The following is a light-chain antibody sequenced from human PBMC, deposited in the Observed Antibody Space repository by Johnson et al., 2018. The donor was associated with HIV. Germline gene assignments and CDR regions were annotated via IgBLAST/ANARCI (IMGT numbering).Light chain of an antibody. CDR2: DNN. J-gene: IGLJ1*01. Sequence: QSVLTQPPSVSAAPGQKVTISCSGSSSNIGNNYVSWYQQLPGTAPKLLIYDNNKRPSGIPDRFSGSKSGTSATLGITVLRPGAEADYSCGTWVSSLSAVYVFGTGTKVTVL. V-gene: IGLV1-51*01. CDR3: GTWVSSLSAVYV. CDR1: SSNIGNNY.